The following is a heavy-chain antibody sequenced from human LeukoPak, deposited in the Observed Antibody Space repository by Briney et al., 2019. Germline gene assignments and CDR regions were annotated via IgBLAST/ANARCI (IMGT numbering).Heavy chain of an antibody. J-gene: IGHJ6*02. Sequence: GGSLRLSCAASGFTFSSYAMSWVRQAPGKGLEWVSGIIDNGYITYYANSVRGRFTISRDKSKNTLFLHMNSLRVEDTAVYYCAKCLVAMGVVRSYYFYGMDVWGQGTTVTVSS. V-gene: IGHV3-23*01. D-gene: IGHD2-21*01. CDR3: AKCLVAMGVVRSYYFYGMDV. CDR1: GFTFSSYA. CDR2: IIDNGYIT.